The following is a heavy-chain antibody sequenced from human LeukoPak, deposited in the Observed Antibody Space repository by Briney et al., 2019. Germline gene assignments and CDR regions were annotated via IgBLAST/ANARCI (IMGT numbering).Heavy chain of an antibody. J-gene: IGHJ4*02. CDR2: ISRSGSTK. CDR1: GFTFSSYA. CDR3: ARGYSCDY. D-gene: IGHD5-18*01. V-gene: IGHV3-48*04. Sequence: GGSLRLSCAASGFTFSSYAMSWVRQAPGKGLEWVSSISRSGSTKYYADSVKGRFTISRDNAKNSLFLQMNSLRAEDTAVYYCARGYSCDYWGQGTLVTVSS.